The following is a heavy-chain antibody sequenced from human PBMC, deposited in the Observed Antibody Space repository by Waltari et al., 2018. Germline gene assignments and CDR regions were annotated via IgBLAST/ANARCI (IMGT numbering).Heavy chain of an antibody. D-gene: IGHD1-7*01. CDR1: GGSFSGYY. V-gene: IGHV4-34*01. CDR2: INHSGST. CDR3: ASGGGTLTGRNYYYYGMDV. J-gene: IGHJ6*02. Sequence: QVQLQQWGAGLLKPSETLSLTCAVYGGSFSGYYWSWIRQPPGQGLEWIGEINHSGSTNYNPALKSRVTISVETSKNQFSLKLSSVTAADTAVYYCASGGGTLTGRNYYYYGMDVWGQGTTVTVSS.